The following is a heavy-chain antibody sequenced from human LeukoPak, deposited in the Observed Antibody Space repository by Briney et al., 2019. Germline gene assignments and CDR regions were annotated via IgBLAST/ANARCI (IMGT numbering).Heavy chain of an antibody. V-gene: IGHV1-69*05. J-gene: IGHJ4*02. CDR1: GGTFSSYA. CDR3: ARDPFMVRGVITTAYFDY. CDR2: IIPIFGTA. D-gene: IGHD3-10*01. Sequence: ASVKVSCKASGGTFSSYAISWVRQAPGQGLEWMGRIIPIFGTANYAQKFQGRVTITTDDSASTAYMELSSLRSEDTAVYYCARDPFMVRGVITTAYFDYWGQGTLVTVSS.